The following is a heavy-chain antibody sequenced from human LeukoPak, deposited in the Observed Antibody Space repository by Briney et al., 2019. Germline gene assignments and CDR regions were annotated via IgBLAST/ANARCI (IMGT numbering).Heavy chain of an antibody. CDR1: GFTFSSYG. CDR3: AKETLPRIVVVIGLFDY. D-gene: IGHD3-22*01. V-gene: IGHV3-30*02. J-gene: IGHJ4*02. Sequence: GSLRLSCAASGFTFSSYGMHWVRQAPGKGLEWVAFIRYDGSNKYYADSVKGRFTISRDNSKNTLYLQMNSLRAEDTAAYYCAKETLPRIVVVIGLFDYWGQGTLVTVSS. CDR2: IRYDGSNK.